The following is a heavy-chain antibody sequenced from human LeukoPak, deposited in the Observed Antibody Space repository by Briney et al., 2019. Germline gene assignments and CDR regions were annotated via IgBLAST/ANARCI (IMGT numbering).Heavy chain of an antibody. CDR3: ARVSWFPGTSYYYMDV. Sequence: SETLSLTCTVSGYSISSGYYWGWIRQPPGKGLEWIWRIYHSGSTYYNPSLKSRVTISVDTSKNQFSLKLSSVTAADTAVYCCARVSWFPGTSYYYMDVWGKGTTVTVSS. CDR2: IYHSGST. V-gene: IGHV4-38-2*02. D-gene: IGHD1-1*01. J-gene: IGHJ6*03. CDR1: GYSISSGYY.